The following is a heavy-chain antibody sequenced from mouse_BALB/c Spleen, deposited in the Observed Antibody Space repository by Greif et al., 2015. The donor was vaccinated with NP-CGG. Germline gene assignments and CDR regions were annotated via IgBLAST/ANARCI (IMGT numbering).Heavy chain of an antibody. CDR1: GYAFSSYW. Sequence: VQLQQSGAELVRPGSSVKISCKASGYAFSSYWMNWVKQRPGQGLEWIGRIYPGDGDTNYNGKFKGKATLTADKSSSTAYMRLSSLTSEASAVYFCASLLLTGRIAWFAYWGQGTLVTVSA. V-gene: IGHV1-80*01. D-gene: IGHD4-1*01. J-gene: IGHJ3*01. CDR3: ASLLLTGRIAWFAY. CDR2: IYPGDGDT.